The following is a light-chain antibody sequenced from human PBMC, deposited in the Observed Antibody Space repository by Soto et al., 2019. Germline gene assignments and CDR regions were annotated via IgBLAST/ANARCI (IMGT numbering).Light chain of an antibody. Sequence: QSVLTQPPSVSAAPGQKVTISCSGSSSNIGNNYVSWYQQLPGTAPKLLIYANNKRPSGIPARLSGSKSGTSATLGITGLQTGDEADYYCGTWDGSLSAVVFGGGTKLTVL. CDR1: SSNIGNNY. CDR2: ANN. V-gene: IGLV1-51*01. J-gene: IGLJ2*01. CDR3: GTWDGSLSAVV.